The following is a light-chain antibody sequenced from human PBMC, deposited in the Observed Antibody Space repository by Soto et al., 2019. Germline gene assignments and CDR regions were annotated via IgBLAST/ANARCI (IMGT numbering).Light chain of an antibody. Sequence: QSVLTQPPSASASLGASVTLTCTLSSGYSNYKVDWYQQRPGKGPRFVMRVGPGGIVGSKGDGIPDRFSVLGSGLNRYLTIKNIQEEDESDYHCGADHGSGSNFGWVFGGGTKLTVL. CDR3: GADHGSGSNFGWV. J-gene: IGLJ3*02. V-gene: IGLV9-49*01. CDR2: VGPGGIVG. CDR1: SGYSNYK.